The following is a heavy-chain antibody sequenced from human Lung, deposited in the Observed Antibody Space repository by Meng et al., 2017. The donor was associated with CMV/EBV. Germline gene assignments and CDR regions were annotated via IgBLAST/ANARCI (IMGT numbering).Heavy chain of an antibody. CDR1: GGSFSGFY. V-gene: IGHV4-34*01. Sequence: SETLSLXCAVYGGSFSGFYWSWIRQPPGKGLEWIGAISHSGSTNYKPSLKSRVTISVDTSKNQFSLKLNSLTAADTAVYYCARGMGSPPRSKLLGSRRTRDFYYGLAVWGQGTXVNVSS. CDR3: ARGMGSPPRSKLLGSRRTRDFYYGLAV. J-gene: IGHJ6*02. CDR2: ISHSGST. D-gene: IGHD2-15*01.